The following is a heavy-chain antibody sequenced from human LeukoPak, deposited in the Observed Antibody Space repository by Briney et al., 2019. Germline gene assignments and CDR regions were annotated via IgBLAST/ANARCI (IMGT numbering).Heavy chain of an antibody. CDR1: GFTFSSYA. V-gene: IGHV3-23*01. Sequence: GGSLRLFCAASGFTFSSYAMSWVRQAPGKGLEWVSAISGSGGSTYYADSVKGRFTISRDNSKNTLYLQMNSLRAEDTAVYYCAKREGHIRYFDWLCPSFDYWGQGTLVTVSS. CDR3: AKREGHIRYFDWLCPSFDY. D-gene: IGHD3-9*01. J-gene: IGHJ4*02. CDR2: ISGSGGST.